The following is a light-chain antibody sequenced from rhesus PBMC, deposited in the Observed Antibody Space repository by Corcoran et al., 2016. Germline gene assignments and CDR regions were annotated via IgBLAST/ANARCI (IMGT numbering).Light chain of an antibody. CDR1: SSDIGRYDF. CDR2: RVN. V-gene: IGLV2-11*01. CDR3: HSYTTSDSYI. Sequence: QSAPIQSPSVSGYLGQSVTIPCTGTSSDIGRYDFVSWYRQQPGSTPKLMIYRVNMRPSGVSDRFSGSKSGNKASLTISGLQAEDEADYYCHSYTTSDSYILGAGTRLTVL. J-gene: IGLJ1*01.